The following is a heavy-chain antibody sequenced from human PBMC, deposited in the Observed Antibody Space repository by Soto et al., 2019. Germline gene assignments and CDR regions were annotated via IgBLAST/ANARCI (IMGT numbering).Heavy chain of an antibody. CDR3: ARHKGGGAGCLDY. V-gene: IGHV4-59*08. CDR2: IYYSGST. D-gene: IGHD3-9*01. CDR1: GDSISGYF. J-gene: IGHJ4*02. Sequence: SETLSLTCTVSGDSISGYFWSWIRQPPGKGLEWIGYIYYSGSTNYNPSLKSRVTISVDTSKKQFSLKLSSVTAADTAVYYFARHKGGGAGCLDYWGQGTLVTVSS.